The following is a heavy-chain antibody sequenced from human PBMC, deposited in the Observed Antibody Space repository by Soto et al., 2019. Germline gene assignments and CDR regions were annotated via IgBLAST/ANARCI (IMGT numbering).Heavy chain of an antibody. J-gene: IGHJ6*02. V-gene: IGHV3-21*01. Sequence: EVQLVESGGGLVKPGGSLRLSCAAPGFTFSSYSMNWVRQAPGKGLEWVSSIGSSSTYIYYADSVKGRFTISRDNAKNSLYLQMNSLRAEDTAVYYCARVDSGDYYYYGMDVWGQGTTVTVSS. D-gene: IGHD4-17*01. CDR1: GFTFSSYS. CDR3: ARVDSGDYYYYGMDV. CDR2: IGSSSTYI.